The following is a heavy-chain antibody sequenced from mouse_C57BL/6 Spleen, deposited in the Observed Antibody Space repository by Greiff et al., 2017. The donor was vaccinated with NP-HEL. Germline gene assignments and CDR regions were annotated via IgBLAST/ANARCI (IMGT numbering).Heavy chain of an antibody. Sequence: EVKVEESGGGLVQPGGSIKLSCVASGFTFSNYWMNWVRQSPEKGLEWVAQIRLKSDNYATHYAESVKGRFTISRDDSKSSVYLQMNNLRAEDTGIYYCTGGYYYGSSDYWGQGTTLTVSS. CDR2: IRLKSDNYAT. CDR3: TGGYYYGSSDY. J-gene: IGHJ2*01. V-gene: IGHV6-3*01. CDR1: GFTFSNYW. D-gene: IGHD1-1*01.